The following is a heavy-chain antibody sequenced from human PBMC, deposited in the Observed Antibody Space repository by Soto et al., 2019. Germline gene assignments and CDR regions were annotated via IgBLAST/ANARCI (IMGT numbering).Heavy chain of an antibody. CDR3: AKGRRGGDYVGPFDY. V-gene: IGHV3-30*18. D-gene: IGHD4-17*01. CDR2: ISYDGSNK. J-gene: IGHJ4*02. Sequence: GGSLRLSCAASGFTFSSYGMHWVRQAPGKGLEWVAVISYDGSNKYYADSVKGRFTISRDNSKNTLYLQMNSLRAEDTAVYYCAKGRRGGDYVGPFDYWGQGTLVTVSS. CDR1: GFTFSSYG.